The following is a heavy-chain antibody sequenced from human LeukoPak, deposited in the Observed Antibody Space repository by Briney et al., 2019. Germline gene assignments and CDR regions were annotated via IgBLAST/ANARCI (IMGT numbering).Heavy chain of an antibody. V-gene: IGHV4-34*01. D-gene: IGHD6-13*01. CDR3: ARHDGSSWYYAFDV. Sequence: SSETLSLTSSVSGGPVSGYYWSWIRQSPGKGLEWIGEIHHSGTTNYNPSLKSRVTISIDTSKNQFSLRLSSVTAADTAVYYCARHDGSSWYYAFDVWGQGTMVTVSS. CDR2: IHHSGTT. J-gene: IGHJ3*01. CDR1: GGPVSGYY.